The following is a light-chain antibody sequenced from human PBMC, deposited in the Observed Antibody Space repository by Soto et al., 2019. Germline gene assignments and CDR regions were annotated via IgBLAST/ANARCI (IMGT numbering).Light chain of an antibody. CDR1: SRYVGAYGH. J-gene: IGLJ1*01. V-gene: IGLV2-14*01. CDR3: CSDTTRGTYV. Sequence: QSVLTQPASVSGSPVQSITISCAGSSRYVGAYGHVSWYQHHPVKAPKFILYEVDHRPSGVSDRFSGSQSGDTASLTISGLQAGDEAEYYCCSDTTRGTYVFGSGTKVTVL. CDR2: EVD.